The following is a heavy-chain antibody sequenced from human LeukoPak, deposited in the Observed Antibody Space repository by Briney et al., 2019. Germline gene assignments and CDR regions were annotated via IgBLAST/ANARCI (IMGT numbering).Heavy chain of an antibody. CDR1: GGSISSYY. CDR2: IYYSGST. J-gene: IGHJ3*02. Sequence: PSETLSLTCAVSGGSISSYYWSWIRQPPGKGLEWIGYIYYSGSTNYNPSLKSRVTISVDTSKNQFSLKLSSVTAADTAVYYCARTLDAFDIWGQGTMVTVSS. V-gene: IGHV4-59*01. CDR3: ARTLDAFDI.